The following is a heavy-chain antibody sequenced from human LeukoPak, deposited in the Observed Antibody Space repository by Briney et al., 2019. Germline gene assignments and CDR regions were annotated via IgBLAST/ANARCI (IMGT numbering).Heavy chain of an antibody. V-gene: IGHV5-51*01. Sequence: GESLKISCKGSGYSFTCQWIGWVRQMPGKGLEWMGIIYPGESDTRYNPSFQGQVTISADKSISTTYLQWSSLKASDTAMYYCARLIKEGVLNWLDPWGQGTLVTVSS. CDR2: IYPGESDT. D-gene: IGHD2-8*02. CDR3: ARLIKEGVLNWLDP. J-gene: IGHJ5*02. CDR1: GYSFTCQW.